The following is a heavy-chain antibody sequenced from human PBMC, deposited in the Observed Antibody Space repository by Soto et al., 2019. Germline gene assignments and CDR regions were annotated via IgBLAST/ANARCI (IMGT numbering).Heavy chain of an antibody. J-gene: IGHJ4*02. CDR1: GGSFSGYY. D-gene: IGHD3-10*01. CDR3: ATYGSGSYNFDY. V-gene: IGHV4-34*01. CDR2: INHSGST. Sequence: SETLSLTCAVYGGSFSGYYWSWIRQPPGKGLEWIGEINHSGSTNYNPSLKSRVTISVDTSKTQFSLKLSSVTAADTAVYYCATYGSGSYNFDYWGQGTRVTVSS.